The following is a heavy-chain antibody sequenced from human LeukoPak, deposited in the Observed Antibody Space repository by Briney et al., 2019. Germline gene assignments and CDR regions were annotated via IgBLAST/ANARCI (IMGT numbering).Heavy chain of an antibody. CDR1: GGSISSSSYY. V-gene: IGHV4-61*01. Sequence: PSETLSLTCTVSGGSISSSSYYWSWIRQPPGKGLEWIGYIYYSGSTNYNPSLKSRVTISVDTSKNQFSLKLSSVTAADTAVYYCARDPTWDGSGPLDYWGQGTLVTVSS. CDR2: IYYSGST. D-gene: IGHD3-10*01. CDR3: ARDPTWDGSGPLDY. J-gene: IGHJ4*02.